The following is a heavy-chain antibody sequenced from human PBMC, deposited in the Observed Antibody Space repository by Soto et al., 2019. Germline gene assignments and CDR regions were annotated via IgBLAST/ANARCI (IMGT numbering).Heavy chain of an antibody. D-gene: IGHD6-13*01. CDR3: ASGSSSWSNYYYYYMDV. CDR2: IYYSGST. J-gene: IGHJ6*03. V-gene: IGHV4-31*03. Sequence: PSETLSLTCTVSGGSISSGGYYWSWIRQHPGKGPEWIGYIYYSGSTYYNPSLKSRVTISVDTSKNQFSLKLSSVTAADTAVYYCASGSSSWSNYYYYYMDVSGKGTTVTVSS. CDR1: GGSISSGGYY.